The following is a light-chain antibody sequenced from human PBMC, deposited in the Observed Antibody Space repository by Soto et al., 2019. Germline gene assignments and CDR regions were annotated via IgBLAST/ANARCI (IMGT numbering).Light chain of an antibody. Sequence: DIVMTQSPLSLPVTPGEPASISCRSSQSLQHSNGRNYLDWYLQKPGQSPQLLLYLGSNRASGVRDRFSGSGSGTDFTLKIRRVEADDVGVYYCMQARQTPITFGQGTRLEIK. CDR1: QSLQHSNGRNY. CDR2: LGS. V-gene: IGKV2-28*01. J-gene: IGKJ5*01. CDR3: MQARQTPIT.